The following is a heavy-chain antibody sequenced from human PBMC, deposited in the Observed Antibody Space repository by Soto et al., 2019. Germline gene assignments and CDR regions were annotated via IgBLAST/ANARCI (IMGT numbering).Heavy chain of an antibody. Sequence: PSETLSLTCTVSGDSITRSNFYWGWIRQPPGKGLEWLESIFYSGGTFYNPALKSRVTFSVDTSKNHFSLKLSSVTAADTAVYYCARHKTTMLTVVSAFDPWGQGTRVTVSS. CDR2: IFYSGGT. V-gene: IGHV4-39*02. CDR3: ARHKTTMLTVVSAFDP. J-gene: IGHJ5*02. CDR1: GDSITRSNFY. D-gene: IGHD3-22*01.